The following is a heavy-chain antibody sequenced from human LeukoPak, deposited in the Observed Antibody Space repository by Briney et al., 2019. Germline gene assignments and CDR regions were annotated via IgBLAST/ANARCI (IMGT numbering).Heavy chain of an antibody. V-gene: IGHV4-4*07. Sequence: SETLSLTCSVSGGSISSYYWSWIRQSAGQGLEWIGRIYSSGNTNYNPSLKSRVIMSVDTSKNQFSLKMTSVTAADTAVYYCARDSQPSVGWYYFDNWGQGALVTVSS. D-gene: IGHD6-19*01. J-gene: IGHJ4*02. CDR1: GGSISSYY. CDR3: ARDSQPSVGWYYFDN. CDR2: IYSSGNT.